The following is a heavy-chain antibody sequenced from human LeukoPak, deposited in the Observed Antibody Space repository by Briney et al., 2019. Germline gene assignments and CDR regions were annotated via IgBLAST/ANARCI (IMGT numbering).Heavy chain of an antibody. D-gene: IGHD2-21*02. CDR2: ISYDGSNK. V-gene: IGHV3-30-3*02. CDR3: AKMEVVTADDKYFQY. CDR1: GFTFSSYA. J-gene: IGHJ1*01. Sequence: GGSLRLSCAASGFTFSSYAMHWVRQAPGKGLEWVAVISYDGSNKYYADSVKGRFTISRDNSKNTLYLQMNSLRAEDTAVYYCAKMEVVTADDKYFQYWGQGTLVTVSS.